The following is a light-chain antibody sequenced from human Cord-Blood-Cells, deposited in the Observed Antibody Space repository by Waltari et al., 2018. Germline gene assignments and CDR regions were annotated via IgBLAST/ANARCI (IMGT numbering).Light chain of an antibody. V-gene: IGKV3-11*01. J-gene: IGKJ2*01. CDR3: QQRSNWTT. CDR1: QSVSSY. CDR2: DAS. Sequence: IVLTQSPATLSLSPGERATHSCRAHQSVSSYLAWYQQKPGQAPRLLIYDASNRATGIPARFSGSGTGTDFTITISNLEPEDFSVYYCQQRSNWTTFGQGTKLEIK.